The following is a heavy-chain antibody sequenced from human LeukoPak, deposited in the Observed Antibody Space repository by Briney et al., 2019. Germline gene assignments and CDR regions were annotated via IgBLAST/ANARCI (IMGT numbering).Heavy chain of an antibody. D-gene: IGHD7-27*01. CDR3: ARDLPGHYYYGMDV. CDR2: ISGSGGST. V-gene: IGHV3-23*01. CDR1: GFTFSSYA. J-gene: IGHJ6*02. Sequence: GGSLRLSCAASGFTFSSYAMSWVRQAPGKGLEWVSAISGSGGSTYYADSVKGRFTISRDNSKNTLYLQMNSLRAEDTAVYYCARDLPGHYYYGMDVWGQGTTVTVSS.